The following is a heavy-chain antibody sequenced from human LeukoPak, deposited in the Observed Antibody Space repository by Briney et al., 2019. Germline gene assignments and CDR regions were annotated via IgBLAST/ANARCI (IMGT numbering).Heavy chain of an antibody. Sequence: GGSLRLSCAASGFTFSSYGMHWVRQAPGKGLEWVAIISYDGSNKYYADSLKGRFTISRDNAKNSLYLQMNSLRAEDTAVYYCARDGAVAGTDYFDYWGQGTLVTVSS. CDR1: GFTFSSYG. V-gene: IGHV3-30-3*01. CDR3: ARDGAVAGTDYFDY. J-gene: IGHJ4*02. CDR2: ISYDGSNK. D-gene: IGHD6-19*01.